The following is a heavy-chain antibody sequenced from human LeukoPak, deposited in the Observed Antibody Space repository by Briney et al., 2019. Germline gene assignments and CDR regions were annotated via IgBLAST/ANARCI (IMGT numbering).Heavy chain of an antibody. J-gene: IGHJ4*02. Sequence: GASVKVSFKASGYTFTGYYMHWVRQAPGQGLEWMGWINPNSGGTNYAQKFQGRVTMTRDTSISTAYMELSRLRSDDTAVYYCARWMATVTTPDYWGQGTLVTVSS. V-gene: IGHV1-2*02. CDR1: GYTFTGYY. CDR3: ARWMATVTTPDY. D-gene: IGHD4-11*01. CDR2: INPNSGGT.